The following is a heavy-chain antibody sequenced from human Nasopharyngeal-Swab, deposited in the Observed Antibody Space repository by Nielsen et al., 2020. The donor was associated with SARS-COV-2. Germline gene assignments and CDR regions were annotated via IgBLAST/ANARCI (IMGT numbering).Heavy chain of an antibody. CDR2: IYYSGST. V-gene: IGHV4-31*03. CDR3: ARVTWVQIAAAGNDAFDI. Sequence: SETLSLTCTVSGGSISSGGYYWSWIRQHPGKGLEWIGYIYYSGSTYYNPSLKSRVTISVDTSKNQFSLKLSSVTAADTAVYYCARVTWVQIAAAGNDAFDIWGQGTMVTVSS. CDR1: GGSISSGGYY. D-gene: IGHD6-13*01. J-gene: IGHJ3*02.